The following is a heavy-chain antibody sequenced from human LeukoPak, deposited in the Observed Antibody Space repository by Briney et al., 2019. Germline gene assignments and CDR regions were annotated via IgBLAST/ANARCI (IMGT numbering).Heavy chain of an antibody. Sequence: GGSVRLSCPASGFTFSSYAMSWVRQAPGKGLDWVSAISGSGGNTYYADSVKGRFTISRDNSKNTLYLQMNSLRAEDTAVYYCAKDQYGGNPQYYFDYWGQGTLVTVSS. CDR3: AKDQYGGNPQYYFDY. CDR2: ISGSGGNT. V-gene: IGHV3-23*01. CDR1: GFTFSSYA. D-gene: IGHD4-23*01. J-gene: IGHJ4*02.